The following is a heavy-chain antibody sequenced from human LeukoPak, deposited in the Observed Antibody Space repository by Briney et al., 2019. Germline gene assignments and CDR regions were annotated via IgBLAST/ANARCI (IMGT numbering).Heavy chain of an antibody. V-gene: IGHV3-23*01. CDR1: GFTFSSYA. CDR3: AKAGWYDYYYGMDV. J-gene: IGHJ6*02. D-gene: IGHD6-19*01. Sequence: GGSLRLSCAASGFTFSSYAMSWVRQTPGKGLEWVSAISGSGGSTYYADSVKGRFTISRDNSKNTLYLQMNSLRAEDTAVYYCAKAGWYDYYYGMDVWGQGTTVTVSS. CDR2: ISGSGGST.